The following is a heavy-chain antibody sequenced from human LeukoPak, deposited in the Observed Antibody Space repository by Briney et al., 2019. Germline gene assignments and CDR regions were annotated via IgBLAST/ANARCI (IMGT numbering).Heavy chain of an antibody. Sequence: SVKVSCKASGGTFSSYAISWVRQAPGQGLEWMGRIIPILGIANYAQKFQGRVTITADKSTSTAYMVLSSLRSEDTAVYYCAGPLKSIAARYFDLWGRGTLVTVSS. CDR1: GGTFSSYA. J-gene: IGHJ2*01. CDR2: IIPILGIA. CDR3: AGPLKSIAARYFDL. D-gene: IGHD6-6*01. V-gene: IGHV1-69*04.